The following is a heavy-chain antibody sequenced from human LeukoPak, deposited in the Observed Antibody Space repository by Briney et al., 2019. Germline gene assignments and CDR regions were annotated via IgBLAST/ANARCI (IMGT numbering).Heavy chain of an antibody. D-gene: IGHD1-26*01. J-gene: IGHJ4*02. CDR1: GGSINSGSYY. CDR3: ARARVVGATTPFDY. CDR2: IYTSGCT. V-gene: IGHV4-61*02. Sequence: SETLSLTCTVSGGSINSGSYYWSWIRQPAGKGLEWIGRIYTSGCTNYNPSLKSRITISVDTSKNQFSLNLSSVTAADTAVYYCARARVVGATTPFDYWGQGALVTVSS.